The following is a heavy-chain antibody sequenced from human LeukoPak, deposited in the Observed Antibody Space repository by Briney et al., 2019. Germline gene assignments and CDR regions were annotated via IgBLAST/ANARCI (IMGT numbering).Heavy chain of an antibody. J-gene: IGHJ6*02. V-gene: IGHV3-15*07. CDR3: TKHLSSGYYSGRGMDV. Sequence: GGSLRLSFAASGFTFSNSWMHWVRDAPAPRLEWVGRMKSKTDDGKTDYAAPVNGRLTISRDDSTITLYLQMNSLKTEDSAVYYCTKHLSSGYYSGRGMDVWGQGTTVTVSS. CDR1: GFTFSNSW. D-gene: IGHD3-22*01. CDR2: MKSKTDDGKT.